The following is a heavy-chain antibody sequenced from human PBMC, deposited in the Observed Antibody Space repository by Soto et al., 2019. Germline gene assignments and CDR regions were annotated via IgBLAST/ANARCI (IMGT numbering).Heavy chain of an antibody. CDR2: IYYSGST. CDR1: GGSISSYY. D-gene: IGHD4-17*01. CDR3: ARATTVVTHFDY. J-gene: IGHJ4*02. Sequence: SETLSLTCTVSGGSISSYYWSWIRQPPGKGLEWIGYIYYSGSTNYNPSLKSRVTISVDTSKNQFSLKLSSVTAADTAVYYCARATTVVTHFDYWGQGTLVTVSS. V-gene: IGHV4-59*01.